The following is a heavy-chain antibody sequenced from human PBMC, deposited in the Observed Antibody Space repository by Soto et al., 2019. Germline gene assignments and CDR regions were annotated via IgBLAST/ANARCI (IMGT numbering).Heavy chain of an antibody. J-gene: IGHJ6*02. V-gene: IGHV1-3*01. D-gene: IGHD5-12*01. CDR2: INAGNGNT. CDR3: ARELVATITVRYYVMAF. CDR1: GYTFTSYA. Sequence: SVNGSCKASGYTFTSYAMHWVRQAPGQRLEWMGWINAGNGNTKYSQKFQGRVTITRDTSASTAYMELSSLRSEDTAVYYCARELVATITVRYYVMAFCGQRTTVIVSS.